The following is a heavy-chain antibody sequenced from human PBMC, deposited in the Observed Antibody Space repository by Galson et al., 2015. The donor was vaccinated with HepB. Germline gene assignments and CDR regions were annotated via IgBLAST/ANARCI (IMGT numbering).Heavy chain of an antibody. CDR2: IDWDDEK. V-gene: IGHV2-70*04. CDR1: GISLSTDGMR. D-gene: IGHD7-27*01. J-gene: IGHJ3*01. Sequence: PALVKPTQTLTLTCTFSGISLSTDGMRVGWIRQPPGKALEWLARIDWDDEKYYRSSLKTRLTISKDTSKNQVVLKMTKMDPVDTATYYCARIRHWGDAFGVWDQGTVVTVSS. CDR3: ARIRHWGDAFGV.